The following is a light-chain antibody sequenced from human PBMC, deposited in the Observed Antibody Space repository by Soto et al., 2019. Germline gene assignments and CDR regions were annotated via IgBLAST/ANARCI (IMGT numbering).Light chain of an antibody. Sequence: QSVLTRPASVSGSPGQSITIPCTGTSSDVGAYNYDSWYQQYPGEAPKVIIYDVCHRPAGVSNRFSGAKSGNTASLTISGLQTQDEADYYCSSYTSATTYVFGTGTKVTVL. CDR2: DVC. CDR3: SSYTSATTYV. J-gene: IGLJ1*01. V-gene: IGLV2-14*01. CDR1: SSDVGAYNY.